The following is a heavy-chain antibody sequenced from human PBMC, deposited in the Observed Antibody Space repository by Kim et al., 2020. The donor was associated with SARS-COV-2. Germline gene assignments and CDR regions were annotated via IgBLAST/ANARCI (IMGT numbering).Heavy chain of an antibody. CDR1: GYTFTSYG. CDR2: ISAYNGNT. D-gene: IGHD4-17*01. V-gene: IGHV1-18*01. J-gene: IGHJ6*02. Sequence: ASVKVSCKASGYTFTSYGISWVRQAPGQGLEWMGWISAYNGNTNYAQKLQGRVTMTTDTSTSTAYMELRSLRSDDTAVYYCARAGGPYQVSYGDYEEGWAYYYYGMDVWGQGTTVTVSS. CDR3: ARAGGPYQVSYGDYEEGWAYYYYGMDV.